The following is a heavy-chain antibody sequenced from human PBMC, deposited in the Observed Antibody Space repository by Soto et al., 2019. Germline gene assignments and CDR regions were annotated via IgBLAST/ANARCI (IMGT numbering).Heavy chain of an antibody. Sequence: SVKVSCKASGGTFSSYAISWLRQAPGQGLEWMGGIIPIFGTANYAQKFQGRVTITADESTSTAYMELSSLRSEDTAVYYCARTYYDSSGYYRPARYWGQGTLVTVSS. V-gene: IGHV1-69*13. CDR1: GGTFSSYA. CDR3: ARTYYDSSGYYRPARY. J-gene: IGHJ4*02. CDR2: IIPIFGTA. D-gene: IGHD3-22*01.